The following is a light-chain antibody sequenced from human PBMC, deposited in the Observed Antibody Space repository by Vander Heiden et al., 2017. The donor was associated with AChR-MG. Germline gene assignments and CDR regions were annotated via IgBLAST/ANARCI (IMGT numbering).Light chain of an antibody. Sequence: HSVLTQPPSASGTPGHRVTISCSASYSNIGSNTANWYQQLPGTAPKLRIRSNTQRPSGVPDRFSGSKAGTSASLVISGLQSEDESDYYCAAWDDSLNGGVDVFGTGTKVTVL. CDR3: AAWDDSLNGGVDV. V-gene: IGLV1-44*01. CDR2: SNT. CDR1: YSNIGSNT. J-gene: IGLJ1*01.